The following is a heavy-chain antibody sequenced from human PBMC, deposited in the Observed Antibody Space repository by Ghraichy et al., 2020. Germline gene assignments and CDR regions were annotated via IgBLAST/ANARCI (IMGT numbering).Heavy chain of an antibody. J-gene: IGHJ4*02. CDR3: ARESITVAGTGFDY. Sequence: GGSLRLSCAASGFTFSSYGMHWVRQAPGKGLEWVAFIRTDGDRCYADSVKGRFTISRDKSKNTLYLQMNSLRTEDTAVYYCARESITVAGTGFDYWGQGTLVTVSS. CDR1: GFTFSSYG. D-gene: IGHD6-19*01. V-gene: IGHV3-30*02. CDR2: IRTDGDR.